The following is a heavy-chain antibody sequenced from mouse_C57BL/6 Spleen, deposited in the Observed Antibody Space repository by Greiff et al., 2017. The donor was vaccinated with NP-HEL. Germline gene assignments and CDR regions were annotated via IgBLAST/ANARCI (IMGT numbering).Heavy chain of an antibody. CDR3: ARGGEGDYAMDY. Sequence: VQLQQSGPELVKPGASVKISCKASGYTFTDYYMNWVKQSHGKSLEWIGDINPNNGGTSYNQKFKGKATLTVDKSSSTAYMELRSLTSEDSAVYYCARGGEGDYAMDYWGQGTSVTVSS. CDR2: INPNNGGT. CDR1: GYTFTDYY. J-gene: IGHJ4*01. V-gene: IGHV1-26*01.